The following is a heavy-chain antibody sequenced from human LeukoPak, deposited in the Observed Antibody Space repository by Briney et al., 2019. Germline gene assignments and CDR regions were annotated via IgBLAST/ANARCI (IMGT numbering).Heavy chain of an antibody. CDR3: ARGGGLDV. D-gene: IGHD3-16*01. Sequence: GGSLRLSCAASGFIFTNYFMSWVRQAPGKGLEWVASINHNGNVNYYVDSVKGRFTISRDNAKNSLYLQMSNLRAEDTAVYFCARGGGLDVWGQGATVTVSS. CDR1: GFIFTNYF. V-gene: IGHV3-7*03. CDR2: INHNGNVN. J-gene: IGHJ6*02.